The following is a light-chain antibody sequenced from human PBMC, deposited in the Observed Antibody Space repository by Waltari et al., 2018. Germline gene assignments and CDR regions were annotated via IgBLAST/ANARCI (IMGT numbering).Light chain of an antibody. CDR3: LQDHNYPWT. V-gene: IGKV1-6*01. J-gene: IGKJ1*01. CDR1: QDIRSD. CDR2: AAS. Sequence: AIQMTQSPSSLSVSVGDRVTITCRASQDIRSDLGWYQQKPGKAPKPLIYAASSLQSGVPSRFSGSGSGTDFTLIISSLQPEDFASYYCLQDHNYPWTFGQGTTVEIK.